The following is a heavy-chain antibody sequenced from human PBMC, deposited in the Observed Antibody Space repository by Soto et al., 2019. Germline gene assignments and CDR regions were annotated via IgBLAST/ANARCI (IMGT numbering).Heavy chain of an antibody. J-gene: IGHJ5*02. CDR1: GYTLTELS. CDR3: ATQYSGTPYYYDSSGFNWFDP. Sequence: QVQLVQSGADVKKPGASVKVSCKVSGYTLTELSMHWVRQAPGKGLEWMGGFDPEDGETIYAQKFQGRVTMTEDTSTDTAYMELSSLRSEDTAVYYCATQYSGTPYYYDSSGFNWFDPWGQGTLVTVSS. CDR2: FDPEDGET. D-gene: IGHD3-22*01. V-gene: IGHV1-24*01.